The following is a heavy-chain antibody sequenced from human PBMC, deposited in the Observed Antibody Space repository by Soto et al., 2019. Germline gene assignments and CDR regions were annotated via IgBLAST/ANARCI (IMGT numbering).Heavy chain of an antibody. Sequence: SETLSLTCAVYGGSVNGYYWNWIRQPPGKGLEWIGEINHTGGTHYNPSLKSRATMSVDTSKNQFSLRLSSVTAADTAIYYCATRITVFGLLIPPFDPWGQGXQVTVSS. V-gene: IGHV4-34*01. CDR2: INHTGGT. J-gene: IGHJ5*02. D-gene: IGHD3-3*01. CDR1: GGSVNGYY. CDR3: ATRITVFGLLIPPFDP.